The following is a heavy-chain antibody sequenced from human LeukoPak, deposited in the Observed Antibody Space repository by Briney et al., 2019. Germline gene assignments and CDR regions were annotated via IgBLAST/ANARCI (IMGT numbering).Heavy chain of an antibody. Sequence: SVKVSCKASGGTFSSYTISWGRQAPGQRLEWIGRINPILGIANYAQKFQSRVTITADKSTSTAYMELSSLRSEDTAVYYCASRIAEYCSSTSCYIGAFDIWGQGTMVTVSS. D-gene: IGHD2-2*02. V-gene: IGHV1-69*02. CDR3: ASRIAEYCSSTSCYIGAFDI. CDR1: GGTFSSYT. J-gene: IGHJ3*02. CDR2: INPILGIA.